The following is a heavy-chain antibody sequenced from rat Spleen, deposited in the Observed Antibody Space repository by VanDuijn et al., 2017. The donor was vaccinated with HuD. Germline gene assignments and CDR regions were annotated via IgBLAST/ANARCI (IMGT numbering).Heavy chain of an antibody. CDR3: ATQSSYNSGYGVMDA. Sequence: EVQLVESGGGLVQPGRSLKLSCAASGFTFSDYNMAWVRQAPKKGLEWVATIIYEGSRTYYRDSVKGRFTISKDNAKSTLYLQMDSLRSEDTDTYYCATQSSYNSGYGVMDAWGQGASVTVSS. V-gene: IGHV5S10*01. CDR2: IIYEGSRT. J-gene: IGHJ4*01. D-gene: IGHD4-3*01. CDR1: GFTFSDYN.